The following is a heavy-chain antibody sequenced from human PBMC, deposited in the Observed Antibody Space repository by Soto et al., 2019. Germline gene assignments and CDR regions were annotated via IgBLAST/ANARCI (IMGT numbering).Heavy chain of an antibody. CDR1: GFTFSSYA. D-gene: IGHD6-13*01. J-gene: IGHJ4*02. CDR2: ISYDGSNK. V-gene: IGHV3-30-3*01. CDR3: ARRSPAPYSSSWFDY. Sequence: GVLRLSCAASGFTFSSYAMHWVRQAPGKGLEWVAVISYDGSNKYYADSVKGRFTISRDNSKNTLYLQMNSLRAEDTAVYYCARRSPAPYSSSWFDYWRQGTLVTVSS.